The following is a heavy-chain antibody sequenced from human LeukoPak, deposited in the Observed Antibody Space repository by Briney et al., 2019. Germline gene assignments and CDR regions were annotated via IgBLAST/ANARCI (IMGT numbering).Heavy chain of an antibody. V-gene: IGHV4-61*02. J-gene: IGHJ4*02. D-gene: IGHD3-3*01. CDR3: ARDDFGVVGFAY. Sequence: SQTLSLTCTVSGGSISSGSYYWSWIRQPAGKGLEWIGRFYTSENTNYNPSLKSRVTISLDTSKNQFSLKLSSVTAADTAVYYCARDDFGVVGFAYWGQGTLVTVSS. CDR2: FYTSENT. CDR1: GGSISSGSYY.